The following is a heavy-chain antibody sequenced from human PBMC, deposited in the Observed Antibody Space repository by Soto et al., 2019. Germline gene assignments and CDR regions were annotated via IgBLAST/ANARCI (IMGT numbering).Heavy chain of an antibody. Sequence: PSETLSLTCAVYGGSFSGYYWSWIRQPPGKGLEWIGEINHSGSTNYNPSLKSRVTISVDTSKNQFSLKLSSVTAADTAVYFCARVPPRRGYSSPYYFDYWGQGTLVTVSS. CDR2: INHSGST. CDR3: ARVPPRRGYSSPYYFDY. J-gene: IGHJ4*02. CDR1: GGSFSGYY. D-gene: IGHD5-18*01. V-gene: IGHV4-34*01.